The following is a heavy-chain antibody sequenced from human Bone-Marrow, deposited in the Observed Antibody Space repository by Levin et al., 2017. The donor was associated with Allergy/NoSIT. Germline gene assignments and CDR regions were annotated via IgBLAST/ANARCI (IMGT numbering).Heavy chain of an antibody. V-gene: IGHV3-53*01. D-gene: IGHD1-26*01. CDR3: AGGRIVGVPDY. CDR1: GFTINSNY. Sequence: GGSLRLSCAASGFTINSNYMTWVRQAPGKGLEWVSIMYDDGRTWYGDSMKGRFTFSRDNSKNTLYLYLNGLRADDTALYYCAGGRIVGVPDYWGQGTLVTVSS. J-gene: IGHJ4*02. CDR2: MYDDGRT.